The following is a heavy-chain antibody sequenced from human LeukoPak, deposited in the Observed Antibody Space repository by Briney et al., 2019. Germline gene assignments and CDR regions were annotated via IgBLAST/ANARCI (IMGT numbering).Heavy chain of an antibody. V-gene: IGHV3-30*07. CDR2: ISSDGSNK. CDR1: GFTFSSYA. CDR3: ARGHYDVLAASYKWTPDY. Sequence: AGSLRLSCAASGFTFSSYAMHWVRQAPGKGLEWVGFISSDGSNKYYADSVKGRFTTSRDNAKNSLSLQLNGLRVEDTAVYYCARGHYDVLAASYKWTPDYWGQGTLVTVSS. J-gene: IGHJ4*02. D-gene: IGHD3-9*01.